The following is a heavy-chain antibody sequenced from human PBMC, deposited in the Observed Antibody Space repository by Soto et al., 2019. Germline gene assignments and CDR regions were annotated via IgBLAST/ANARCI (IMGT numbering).Heavy chain of an antibody. V-gene: IGHV3-53*02. J-gene: IGHJ4*02. CDR3: ATGGSKRVRGAIVEVFHLEF. Sequence: QLVESGGGLIQPGGSLRLSCAASGFTVTRNYMTWVRLTPGKGLECVSTIHTGGKTYYTDSVKGRFTVSRDESTNTLRLQMNPLRAEDTAVYYCATGGSKRVRGAIVEVFHLEFWGRGTVVTVSS. D-gene: IGHD3-10*01. CDR2: IHTGGKT. CDR1: GFTVTRNY.